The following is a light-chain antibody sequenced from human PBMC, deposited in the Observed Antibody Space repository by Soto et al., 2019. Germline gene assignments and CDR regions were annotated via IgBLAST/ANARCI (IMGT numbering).Light chain of an antibody. J-gene: IGKJ1*01. CDR3: QQYHNGPPRT. V-gene: IGKV3-15*01. CDR1: QSVSSN. Sequence: EIVMTQSPATLSVSPGERVTLSCRASQSVSSNLAWYQQKPGQAPRLLIYGASTRATGIPARFSGGGSETEFTLTISSLQSEDYAVYYRQQYHNGPPRTFGQGTKVQNK. CDR2: GAS.